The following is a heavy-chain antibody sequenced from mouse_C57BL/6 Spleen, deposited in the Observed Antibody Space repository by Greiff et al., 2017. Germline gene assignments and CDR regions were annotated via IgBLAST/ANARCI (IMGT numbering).Heavy chain of an antibody. D-gene: IGHD2-2*01. J-gene: IGHJ3*01. CDR2: IDPSDSET. CDR3: ALYYGYEAWFAY. Sequence: QVQLQQPGAELVRPGSSVKLSCKASGYTFTGYWMHWVKQRPIQGLEWIGNIDPSDSETHYNQKFKDKATLTVDKSSSTAYMQLSSLTSEDSAVYYCALYYGYEAWFAYWGQGTLVTVSA. CDR1: GYTFTGYW. V-gene: IGHV1-52*01.